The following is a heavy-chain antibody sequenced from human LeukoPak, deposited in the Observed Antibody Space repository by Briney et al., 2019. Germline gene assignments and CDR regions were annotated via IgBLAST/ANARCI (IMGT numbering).Heavy chain of an antibody. D-gene: IGHD2-21*02. V-gene: IGHV3-23*01. CDR2: ISEKGGTK. J-gene: IGHJ6*02. CDR1: GISLSNYA. Sequence: GGSLRLSCVVSGISLSNYAMTWVRQAPGKGLEWVSYISEKGGTKTYADSVKGRFTIARDTSLNTPYLQMNNLRAEDTALYYCARWNGGDSVGGLDVWGQGTTVTVSS. CDR3: ARWNGGDSVGGLDV.